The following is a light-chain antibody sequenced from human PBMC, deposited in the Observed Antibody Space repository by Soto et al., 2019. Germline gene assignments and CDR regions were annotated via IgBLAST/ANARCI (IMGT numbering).Light chain of an antibody. CDR2: GAS. J-gene: IGKJ2*01. CDR3: QQYGNSPYT. V-gene: IGKV3-20*01. Sequence: EIVLTQSPGTLSLSPGESATLSCRASQSVDNNYVAWYQQKPGQAPTLLIHGASYRAAGIPDRFSGSGSGTDFTLTISRLEPEDFAVFHCQQYGNSPYTFGQVTKLEI. CDR1: QSVDNNY.